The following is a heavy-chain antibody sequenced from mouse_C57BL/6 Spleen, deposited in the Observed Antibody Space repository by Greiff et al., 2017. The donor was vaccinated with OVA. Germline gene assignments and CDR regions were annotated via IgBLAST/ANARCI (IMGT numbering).Heavy chain of an antibody. Sequence: VQLQPSGPELVKPGASVKMSRKASGYTFTDYNMHWVKQSHGKSPEWVGYINPNNGGTSYNQKLKGKATLTVNRSSSTAYMELRSLTSEDSAVYYCARLRSNYGFAYWGQGTLVTVSA. J-gene: IGHJ3*01. CDR2: INPNNGGT. D-gene: IGHD2-5*01. CDR1: GYTFTDYN. CDR3: ARLRSNYGFAY. V-gene: IGHV1-22*01.